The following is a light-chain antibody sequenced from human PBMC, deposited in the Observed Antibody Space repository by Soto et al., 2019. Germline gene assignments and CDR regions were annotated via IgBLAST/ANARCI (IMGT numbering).Light chain of an antibody. V-gene: IGKV3-11*01. J-gene: IGKJ4*02. CDR1: QSVGSY. CDR2: DAS. CDR3: QQRSSWPLT. Sequence: EIVVIQSPATLSLSPGERATLSCRASQSVGSYLAWYQHKPGQAPRLLISDASNRATGIPARFSGSGSETDFTLTISSLEPEDSAVYFCQQRSSWPLTFGGGTKVDI.